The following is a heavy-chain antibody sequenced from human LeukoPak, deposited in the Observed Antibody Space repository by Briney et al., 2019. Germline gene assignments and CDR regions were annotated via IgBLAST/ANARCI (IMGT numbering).Heavy chain of an antibody. CDR1: GFTFSRYW. CDR2: VKEDGSQK. V-gene: IGHV3-7*01. CDR3: AREAY. J-gene: IGHJ4*02. Sequence: GGSLRLSCAASGFTFSRYWMSWVRQAPGKGLEWVASVKEDGSQKNYADTVKGRFIISRDNAQKSLVLQMSSLRAEDTATYYCAREAYWGPGTLVTVSP.